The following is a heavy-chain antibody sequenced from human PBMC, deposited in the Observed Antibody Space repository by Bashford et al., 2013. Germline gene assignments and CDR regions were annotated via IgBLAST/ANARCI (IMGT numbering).Heavy chain of an antibody. CDR3: ARIPGVAAAGTYYYYGMDV. V-gene: IGHV2-70*01. D-gene: IGHD6-13*01. Sequence: SGPTLVKPTQTLTLTCTFSGFSLSTSGMCVSWIRQPPGKALEWLALIDWDDDKYYSTSLKTRLTISKDTSKNQVVLTMTNMDPVDTATYYCARIPGVAAAGTYYYYGMDVWGPKGPRSPVSS. CDR1: GFSLSTSGMC. J-gene: IGHJ6*04. CDR2: IDWDDDK.